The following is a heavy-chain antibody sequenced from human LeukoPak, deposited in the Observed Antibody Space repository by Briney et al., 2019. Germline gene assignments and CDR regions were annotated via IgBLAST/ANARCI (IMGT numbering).Heavy chain of an antibody. J-gene: IGHJ4*02. Sequence: GGSLRLSCAASGFTFSTYWMHWVRQAPGKGLVWVSRISSDASITSYADPVKGRFTISRDNAKNTLYLQMNSLRAEDTALYYCATSARTYIGSSLDYWGQGTLVTVSS. CDR3: ATSARTYIGSSLDY. CDR1: GFTFSTYW. V-gene: IGHV3-74*01. D-gene: IGHD2-15*01. CDR2: ISSDASIT.